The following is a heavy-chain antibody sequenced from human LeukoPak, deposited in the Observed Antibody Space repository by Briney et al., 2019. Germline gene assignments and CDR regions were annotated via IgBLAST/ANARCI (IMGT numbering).Heavy chain of an antibody. V-gene: IGHV4-59*08. CDR2: IYYSGST. Sequence: SETLSLTCTVSGGSISSYYWSWIRQPPGKGLEWIGYIYYSGSTNYNPSLKSRVTISVDTSRNQFSLKLSSVTAADTAVYYCARLSSSGLDYWGQGTLVTVYS. D-gene: IGHD6-19*01. CDR3: ARLSSSGLDY. CDR1: GGSISSYY. J-gene: IGHJ4*02.